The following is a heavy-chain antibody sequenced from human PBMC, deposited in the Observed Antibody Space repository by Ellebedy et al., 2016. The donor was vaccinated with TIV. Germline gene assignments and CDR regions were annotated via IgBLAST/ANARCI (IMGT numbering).Heavy chain of an antibody. CDR2: IIPIFGTA. V-gene: IGHV1-69*13. CDR1: GYTFTSYG. Sequence: SVKVSXKASGYTFTSYGISWVRQAPGQGLEWMGGIIPIFGTANYAQKFQGRVTITADESTSTAYMELSSLRSEDTAVYYCARSSSGSYYYYYGMDVWGQGTTVTVSS. D-gene: IGHD1-26*01. J-gene: IGHJ6*02. CDR3: ARSSSGSYYYYYGMDV.